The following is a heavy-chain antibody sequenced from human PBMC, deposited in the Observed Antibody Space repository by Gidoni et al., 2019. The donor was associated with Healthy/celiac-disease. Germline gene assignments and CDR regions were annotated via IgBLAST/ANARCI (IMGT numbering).Heavy chain of an antibody. CDR1: GFTFSSYG. V-gene: IGHV3-30*18. CDR3: ANRRYSSGWYDYYYYGMDV. Sequence: QVQLVESGGGVVQPGRSLRLSWAASGFTFSSYGMPWVRQAPGKGLEWVAVISYDGSNQYYADSVKGRFTISRDNSKNTLYLQMNSLRAEDTAVYYCANRRYSSGWYDYYYYGMDVWGQGTTVTVSS. J-gene: IGHJ6*02. D-gene: IGHD6-19*01. CDR2: ISYDGSNQ.